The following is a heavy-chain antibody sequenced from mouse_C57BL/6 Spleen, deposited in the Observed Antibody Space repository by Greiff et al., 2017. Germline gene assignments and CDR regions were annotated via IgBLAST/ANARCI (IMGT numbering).Heavy chain of an antibody. D-gene: IGHD2-4*01. Sequence: EVKLMESGGGLVKPGGSLKLSCAASGFTFSSYAMSWVRQTPEKRLEWVATISDGGSYTYYPDNVKGRFTISRDNAKNNLYLQMSHLKSEDTAMYYCARDRGYYDYDRYYAMDYWGQGTSVTVSS. CDR2: ISDGGSYT. CDR1: GFTFSSYA. J-gene: IGHJ4*01. CDR3: ARDRGYYDYDRYYAMDY. V-gene: IGHV5-4*01.